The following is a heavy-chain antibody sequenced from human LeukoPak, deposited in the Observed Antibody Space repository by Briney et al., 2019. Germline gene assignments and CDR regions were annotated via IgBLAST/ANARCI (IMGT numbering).Heavy chain of an antibody. J-gene: IGHJ4*02. CDR3: AREGGYDSSGYYGEFDY. CDR1: GYSFTSYW. CDR2: IYPGDSDT. V-gene: IGHV5-51*01. Sequence: GESLQISCKGSGYSFTSYWIGWVRQLPGKGLEWMGIIYPGDSDTRYSPSFQGQVTISADKSISTAYLQWSSLKASDTAMYYCAREGGYDSSGYYGEFDYWGQGTLVTVSS. D-gene: IGHD3-22*01.